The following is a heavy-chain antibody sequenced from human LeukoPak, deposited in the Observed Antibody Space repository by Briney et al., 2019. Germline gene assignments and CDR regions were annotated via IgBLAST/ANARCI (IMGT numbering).Heavy chain of an antibody. V-gene: IGHV3-23*01. CDR3: AKSRPYCGSTICSSDP. CDR2: ISGGGDST. D-gene: IGHD2-2*01. J-gene: IGHJ5*02. Sequence: PGGSLRLSCAASGFTFSSYAMSWVRQAPGKGLEWVSSISGGGDSTYYADSVKGRFTISRDNSKNTLYLQMTSLRAEDTAVYYCAKSRPYCGSTICSSDPWGQGTLVTVSS. CDR1: GFTFSSYA.